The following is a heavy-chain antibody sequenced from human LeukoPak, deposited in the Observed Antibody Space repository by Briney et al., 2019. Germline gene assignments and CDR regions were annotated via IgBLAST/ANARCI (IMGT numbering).Heavy chain of an antibody. D-gene: IGHD6-13*01. V-gene: IGHV4-4*07. J-gene: IGHJ3*02. CDR3: ARGVEASGVGFYAFDI. CDR2: LYNGGDT. CDR1: GASIGSFY. Sequence: SETLSLTCTVSGASIGSFYWVWIRQPAGKGLEWIGRLYNGGDTSYSPSLRSRVTMPVDTSKNQFSLKLKSVTAADTAVYYCARGVEASGVGFYAFDIWGQGTMVTVSS.